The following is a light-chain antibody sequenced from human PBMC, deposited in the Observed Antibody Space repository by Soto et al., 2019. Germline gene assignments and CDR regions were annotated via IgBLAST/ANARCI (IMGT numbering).Light chain of an antibody. Sequence: EIVLTQSPGTLSLSPGERATLSCRSSQSVSSSYLTWYQQQPGQAPRLLIDGASNRATGIPDRFSGSGSGTDFTLTISRLEPEDFAVYYCQQYGSSPTTFGQGTTVEIK. J-gene: IGKJ1*01. CDR2: GAS. CDR3: QQYGSSPTT. CDR1: QSVSSSY. V-gene: IGKV3-20*01.